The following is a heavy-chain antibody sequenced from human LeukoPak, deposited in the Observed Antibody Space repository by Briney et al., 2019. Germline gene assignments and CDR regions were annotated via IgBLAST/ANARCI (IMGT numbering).Heavy chain of an antibody. D-gene: IGHD6-19*01. J-gene: IGHJ4*02. V-gene: IGHV3-15*01. Sequence: PGGSLRLSCAASGFTFSNAWMSWVRQAPGKGLEWVGRIKSKTDGGTTDYAAPVKGRLTISRDDSKNTLYLQMNSLKTEDTAVYYCTTRITVAGEIMDYWGQGTLVTVSS. CDR3: TTRITVAGEIMDY. CDR1: GFTFSNAW. CDR2: IKSKTDGGTT.